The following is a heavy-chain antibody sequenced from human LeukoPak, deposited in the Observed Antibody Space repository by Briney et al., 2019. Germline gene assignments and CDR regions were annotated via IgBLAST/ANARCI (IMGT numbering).Heavy chain of an antibody. J-gene: IGHJ4*02. V-gene: IGHV4-59*01. CDR2: IYYTGST. CDR3: ARVGFGNTPHPIDY. D-gene: IGHD4-23*01. Sequence: PSETLSLTCTVSGGSISSYYWSWIRQPPGKGLEWIGYIYYTGSTNYNPSLRSRVTISVDTSKNQFSLELSSVTAADTAVYYCARVGFGNTPHPIDYWGQGTLVTVSS. CDR1: GGSISSYY.